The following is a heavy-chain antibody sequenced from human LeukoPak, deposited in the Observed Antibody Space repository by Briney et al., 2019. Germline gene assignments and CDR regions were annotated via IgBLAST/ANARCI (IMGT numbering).Heavy chain of an antibody. D-gene: IGHD2-2*01. CDR1: GYTFTDYY. J-gene: IGHJ4*02. CDR3: ARANFLYCSSSTCLFDY. CDR2: INPNDGDT. V-gene: IGHV1-2*02. Sequence: ASVKVSCKASGYTFTDYYMHWVRQAPGQGFEWMGWINPNDGDTNYAQKFQGRVTMTRDTSISTAHMEVSRLRSDDTAVYYCARANFLYCSSSTCLFDYWGQGTLVTISS.